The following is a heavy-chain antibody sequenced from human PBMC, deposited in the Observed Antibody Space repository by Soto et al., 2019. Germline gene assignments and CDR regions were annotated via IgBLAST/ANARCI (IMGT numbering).Heavy chain of an antibody. Sequence: GGSLRLSFLVSGFTVNTNYIYWARQAHGRGLEWVSDMYSGGDIHYADSVKGRFTISRDTSENTLYTRMAKLSVEDKDVYFCVSPIPSWVFDYWGQGTLVTVSS. V-gene: IGHV3-53*01. D-gene: IGHD2-2*02. CDR1: GFTVNTNY. J-gene: IGHJ4*01. CDR3: VSPIPSWVFDY. CDR2: MYSGGDI.